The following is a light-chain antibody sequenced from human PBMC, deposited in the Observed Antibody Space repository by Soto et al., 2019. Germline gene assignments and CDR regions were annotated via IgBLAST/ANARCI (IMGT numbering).Light chain of an antibody. CDR1: QTISSW. CDR3: QHYNSYSEA. V-gene: IGKV1-5*03. Sequence: EIQMTQSPSTLSGSVGDRVTITCRASQTISSWLAWYQQKPGKAPKLLIYKASTLKSGVPSRFSGSGSGTEFTLTISSLQPDEFATYYCQHYNSYSEAFGQGTKVELK. CDR2: KAS. J-gene: IGKJ1*01.